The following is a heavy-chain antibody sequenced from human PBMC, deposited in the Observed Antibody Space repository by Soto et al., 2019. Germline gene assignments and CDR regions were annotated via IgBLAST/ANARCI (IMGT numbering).Heavy chain of an antibody. CDR2: ISGSGGST. CDR1: GFTFSSYA. V-gene: IGHV3-23*01. J-gene: IGHJ4*02. CDR3: AKGGLDPGSYLPPDDQFDY. Sequence: GGSLRLSCAASGFTFSSYAMSWVRQAPGKGLEWVSAISGSGGSTYYADSVKGRFTISRDNSKNTLYLQMNSLRAEDTAVYYCAKGGLDPGSYLPPDDQFDYWGQGTLVTVSS. D-gene: IGHD1-26*01.